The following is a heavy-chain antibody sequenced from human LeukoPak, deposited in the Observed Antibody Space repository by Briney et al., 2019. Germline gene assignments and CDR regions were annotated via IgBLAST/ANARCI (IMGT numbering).Heavy chain of an antibody. CDR2: IKPNSGVT. Sequence: GASVKVSCKTSGYTFATYFMHWVRQAPGQGLEWMGYIKPNSGVTNYAQKFRGRVTMTWDTSMSTAYIELSGLTSDDTAIYYCARPTYCGSNCYFNFDYWGQGTLVTVSS. D-gene: IGHD2-21*02. J-gene: IGHJ4*02. CDR3: ARPTYCGSNCYFNFDY. CDR1: GYTFATYF. V-gene: IGHV1-2*02.